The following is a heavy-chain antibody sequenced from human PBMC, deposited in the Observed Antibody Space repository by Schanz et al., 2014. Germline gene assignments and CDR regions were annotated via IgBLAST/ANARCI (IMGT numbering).Heavy chain of an antibody. CDR3: AKGRFGELSAFDI. J-gene: IGHJ3*02. Sequence: EVQLLESGGGLVQPGGSLRLSCAASEFTFSTDAMSWVRQAPGKGLEWLSVISASGGDTYYADSVKGRFTISRDNFKGALYLQMSSLRAEDTAVYYCAKGRFGELSAFDIWGQGTMVTVSS. CDR1: EFTFSTDA. D-gene: IGHD3-10*01. V-gene: IGHV3-23*01. CDR2: ISASGGDT.